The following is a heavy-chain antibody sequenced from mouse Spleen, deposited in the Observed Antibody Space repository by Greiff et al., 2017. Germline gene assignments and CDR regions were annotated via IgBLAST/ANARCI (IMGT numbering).Heavy chain of an antibody. Sequence: EVKLVESGGGLVQPGGSLRLSCATSGFTFTDYYMSWVRQPPGKALEWLGFIRNKANGYTTEYSASVKGRFTISRDNSQSILYLQMNTLRAEDSATYYCARDPFYEGMDYWGQGTSVTVSS. J-gene: IGHJ4*01. D-gene: IGHD2-3*01. V-gene: IGHV7-3*02. CDR3: ARDPFYEGMDY. CDR2: IRNKANGYTT. CDR1: GFTFTDYY.